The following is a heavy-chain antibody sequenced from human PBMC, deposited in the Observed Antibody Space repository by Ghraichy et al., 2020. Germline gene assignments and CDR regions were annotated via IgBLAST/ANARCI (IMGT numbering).Heavy chain of an antibody. Sequence: GGSLRLSCSASGFTFSYYWMHWVRQAPGKGLMWVSRTNTDGIYTTFADSVKGRFTISRDNAKNTLFLQMNSLRVEDTAVYYCGRALLHYSDTSGYPPDYWGQGTLVTVSS. CDR2: TNTDGIYT. J-gene: IGHJ4*02. D-gene: IGHD3-22*01. CDR1: GFTFSYYW. V-gene: IGHV3-74*01. CDR3: GRALLHYSDTSGYPPDY.